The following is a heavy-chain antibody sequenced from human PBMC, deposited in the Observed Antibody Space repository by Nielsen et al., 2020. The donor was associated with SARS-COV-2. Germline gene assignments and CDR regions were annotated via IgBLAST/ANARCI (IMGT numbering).Heavy chain of an antibody. CDR1: GYTFTSYD. D-gene: IGHD6-13*01. Sequence: VKVSCKASGYTFTSYDINWVRQATGQGLEWMGWMNPNSGNTGYAQKFQGRVTITRNTSISTAYMELSSLRSEDTAVYYCARGEWYSSSWYFQHWGQGTLVTVSS. CDR2: MNPNSGNT. CDR3: ARGEWYSSSWYFQH. J-gene: IGHJ1*01. V-gene: IGHV1-8*01.